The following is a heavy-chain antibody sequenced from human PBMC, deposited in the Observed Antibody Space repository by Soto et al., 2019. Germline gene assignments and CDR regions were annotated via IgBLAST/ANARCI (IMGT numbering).Heavy chain of an antibody. J-gene: IGHJ4*02. V-gene: IGHV3-30-3*01. CDR2: ISYDGSNK. D-gene: IGHD1-26*01. CDR1: GFTFSSYA. CDR3: ARDPTVVGATFDY. Sequence: QVQLVESGGGVVQPGRSLRLSCAASGFTFSSYAMYWVRQAPGKGLEWVAVISYDGSNKYYADSVKGRFTISRDNSKNTLYLQMNSLRAEDTAVYYCARDPTVVGATFDYWGQGTLVTVSS.